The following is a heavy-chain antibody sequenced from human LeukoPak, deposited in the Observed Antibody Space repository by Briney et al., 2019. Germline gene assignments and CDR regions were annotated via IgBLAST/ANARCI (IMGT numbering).Heavy chain of an antibody. D-gene: IGHD2-2*01. J-gene: IGHJ3*02. CDR1: GFTFSNAW. CDR3: TTDIYYADAFDI. CDR2: IKSKTDGGTT. V-gene: IGHV3-15*01. Sequence: PGGSLRLSCAASGFTFSNAWMSWVRQAPGKGLEWVGRIKSKTDGGTTDYAAPVKGRFTISRDDSKNTLYLQMNSLKTEDTAVYYCTTDIYYADAFDIWGQGTMVTVSS.